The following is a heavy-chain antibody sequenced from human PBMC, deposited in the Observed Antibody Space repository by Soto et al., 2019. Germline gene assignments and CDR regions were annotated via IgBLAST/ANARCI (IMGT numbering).Heavy chain of an antibody. CDR1: GFTFSSYA. CDR3: APHSSGYYVGYWFDP. CDR2: ISGSGGST. J-gene: IGHJ5*02. V-gene: IGHV3-23*01. Sequence: GGSLRLSCAASGFTFSSYAMSWVRQAPGKGLEWVSAISGSGGSTYYADSVKGRFTISRDNSKNTLYLQMNSLRAEDTAVYYCAPHSSGYYVGYWFDPWGQGTLVTVSS. D-gene: IGHD3-22*01.